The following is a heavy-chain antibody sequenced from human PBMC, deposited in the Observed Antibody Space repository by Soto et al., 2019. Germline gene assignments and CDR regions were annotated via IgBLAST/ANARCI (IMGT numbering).Heavy chain of an antibody. V-gene: IGHV4-30-2*01. CDR2: LYHSGST. D-gene: IGHD3-22*01. J-gene: IGHJ4*02. CDR1: GGYISSGCYS. CDR3: ANGKYYYDSSGYYYGY. Sequence: PSETLSLTSPVSGGYISSGCYSWSWIRQPPGKGLEWIGYLYHSGSTYYNPSLKSRVTISVDRSKNQFSLKLSSVTAADTAVYYCANGKYYYDSSGYYYGYWGQGTLVTSPQ.